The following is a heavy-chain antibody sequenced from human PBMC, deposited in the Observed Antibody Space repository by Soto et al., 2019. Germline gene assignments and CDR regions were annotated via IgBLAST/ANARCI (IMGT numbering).Heavy chain of an antibody. D-gene: IGHD3-10*01. CDR1: GYTFTSYG. CDR2: ISTYNGNP. V-gene: IGHV1-18*01. Sequence: QVQLVQSGAEVKKPGASVKVSCKASGYTFTSYGISCVRQAPRQGLEWMGWISTYNGNPKYAQKLQGRGTMTTDTATRTGYMELRSLRSADTAVFYCAREMVRGVGSDYWGQGTLVTVSS. J-gene: IGHJ4*02. CDR3: AREMVRGVGSDY.